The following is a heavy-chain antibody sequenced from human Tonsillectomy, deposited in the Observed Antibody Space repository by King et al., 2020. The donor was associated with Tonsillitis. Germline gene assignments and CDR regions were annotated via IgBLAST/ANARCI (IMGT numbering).Heavy chain of an antibody. D-gene: IGHD7-27*01. CDR2: ISYDGSFE. CDR3: ARDALGRYFDF. Sequence: VQLVESGGGVVQPGRSLRLSCVASGFTLSTFGMYWVRQTPGKGLEWVAVISYDGSFESYSDSVKGRFALSRDISKNTLYLQMNSLRADDTAVYYCARDALGRYFDFWGQGTLVTVSS. CDR1: GFTLSTFG. V-gene: IGHV3-33*01. J-gene: IGHJ4*02.